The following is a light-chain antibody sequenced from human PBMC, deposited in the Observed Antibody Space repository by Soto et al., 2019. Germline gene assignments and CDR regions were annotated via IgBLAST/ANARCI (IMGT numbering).Light chain of an antibody. CDR1: QTISTW. Sequence: DIQMTQSPSTLSASVGDTVTIICRANQTISTWLAWYQQKPGEAPKLLVYRTSTLQTGVPARFSGSGSGTEFTLTSSSLQPADFATYYYQQYHTYSRTFGQGTKVDI. CDR2: RTS. J-gene: IGKJ1*01. V-gene: IGKV1-5*02. CDR3: QQYHTYSRT.